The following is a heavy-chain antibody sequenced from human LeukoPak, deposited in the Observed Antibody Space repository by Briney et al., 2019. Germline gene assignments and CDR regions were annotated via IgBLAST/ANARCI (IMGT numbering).Heavy chain of an antibody. CDR3: ARGRRYYYDSSGYWEAFDI. CDR1: GGSFSGYY. V-gene: IGHV4-34*01. D-gene: IGHD3-22*01. J-gene: IGHJ3*02. CDR2: INHSGST. Sequence: SETLSLTCAVYGGSFSGYYWSWIRQPPGKGLEWIGEINHSGSTNYNPSLKSRVTISVDTSKNQFSLKLSSVTAADTAVYYCARGRRYYYDSSGYWEAFDIWGQGTMVTVSS.